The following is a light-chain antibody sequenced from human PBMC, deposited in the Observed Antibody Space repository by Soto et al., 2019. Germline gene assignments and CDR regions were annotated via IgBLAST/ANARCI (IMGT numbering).Light chain of an antibody. CDR2: GAS. CDR1: QSVSSSY. CDR3: QQYGSSPRT. Sequence: EIVMTQSPATLSVSPGERANLSCRASQSVSSSYLAWYQQKPGQAPRLLIYGASSRATGIPDRFSVSGSGTDLTITISRLEPEDGEVYDGQQYGSSPRTFGQGTKVDIK. V-gene: IGKV3-20*01. J-gene: IGKJ1*01.